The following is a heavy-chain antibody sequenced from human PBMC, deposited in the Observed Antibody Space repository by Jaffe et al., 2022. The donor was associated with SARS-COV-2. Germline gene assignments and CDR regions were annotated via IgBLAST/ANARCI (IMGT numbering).Heavy chain of an antibody. D-gene: IGHD5-18*01. V-gene: IGHV4-39*01. CDR3: ARPGYSYGVYAFDI. Sequence: QLQLQESGPGLVKPSETLSLTCTVSGGSISSSSYYWGWIRQPPGKGLEWIGSIYYSGSTYYNPSLKSRVTISVDTSKNQFSLKLSSVTAADTAVYYCARPGYSYGVYAFDIWGQGTMVTVSS. CDR2: IYYSGST. J-gene: IGHJ3*02. CDR1: GGSISSSSYY.